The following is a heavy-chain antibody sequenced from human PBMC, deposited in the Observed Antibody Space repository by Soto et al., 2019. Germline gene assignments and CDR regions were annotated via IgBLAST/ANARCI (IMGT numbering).Heavy chain of an antibody. J-gene: IGHJ6*02. V-gene: IGHV4-34*02. CDR1: GGSFSGYY. D-gene: IGHD3-10*01. Sequence: QVQLQQWGAGLLKPSETLSLTCAVYGGSFSGYYRSWIRQPPGKGREWIGEINHSGDTNYNPSLKSRVTISVDTSKNQFSLKVPSVTAADTAVYYCARGRGVRGSIITTYYYYSLDVWGQGTTVTVSS. CDR2: INHSGDT. CDR3: ARGRGVRGSIITTYYYYSLDV.